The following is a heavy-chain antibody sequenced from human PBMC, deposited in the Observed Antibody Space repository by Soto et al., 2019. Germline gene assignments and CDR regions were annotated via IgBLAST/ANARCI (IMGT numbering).Heavy chain of an antibody. J-gene: IGHJ5*02. CDR3: ARGGSYRLGWFDP. V-gene: IGHV4-30-2*01. Sequence: QLQLQESGSGLVKPSQTLSLTCAVSGGSISSGGYSWSWIRQPPGKGLEWIGYIYHSGSTYYNPSLKSRVTISVDRSKNPSSLKLSFVTAADTAVYYGARGGSYRLGWFDPWGQGTLVTVSS. CDR1: GGSISSGGYS. D-gene: IGHD3-16*02. CDR2: IYHSGST.